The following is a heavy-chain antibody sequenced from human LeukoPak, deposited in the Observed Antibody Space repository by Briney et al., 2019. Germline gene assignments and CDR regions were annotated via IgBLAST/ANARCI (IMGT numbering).Heavy chain of an antibody. CDR3: ARGRHYYDSSDYYYEGDAFDI. CDR2: INPSGGST. V-gene: IGHV1-46*01. J-gene: IGHJ3*02. CDR1: GDTFTIYY. D-gene: IGHD3-22*01. Sequence: ASVKVSCKASGDTFTIYYMHWVRQAPGQGLEWMGIINPSGGSTSSAQKFQGRVTMTRDMSTSTVYMDLSSLRSEDTAVYYCARGRHYYDSSDYYYEGDAFDIWGQGTMVTVSS.